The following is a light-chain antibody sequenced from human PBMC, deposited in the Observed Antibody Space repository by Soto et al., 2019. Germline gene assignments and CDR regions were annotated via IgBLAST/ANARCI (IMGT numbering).Light chain of an antibody. J-gene: IGKJ2*01. V-gene: IGKV3-15*01. CDR1: QNVNSN. Sequence: EIAMTQSPATLSVSPGQRATLSCRASQNVNSNLAWYQQKPGHAPSLLMYNVSTRATGFPDRFSGSGSGTEFTLTSSSLHSEESAIYYCQQYNTWTTFGQGTKLEIK. CDR2: NVS. CDR3: QQYNTWTT.